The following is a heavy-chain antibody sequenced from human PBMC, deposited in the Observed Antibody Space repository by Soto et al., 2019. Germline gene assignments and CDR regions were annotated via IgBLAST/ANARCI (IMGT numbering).Heavy chain of an antibody. D-gene: IGHD3-16*01. V-gene: IGHV1-18*01. CDR2: INTYNGNT. CDR1: GYTFTRYG. Sequence: QVQLVQSGAEVKNPGASVKVSXKASGYTFTRYGIGWARKAPGQGLEWMGWINTYNGNTNYAQNVQGRVTLTTDTSTSTAYMELRSLRSNDTAIYYCAMVDVYVTPSPQDVWGQGTTVIVSS. J-gene: IGHJ6*02. CDR3: AMVDVYVTPSPQDV.